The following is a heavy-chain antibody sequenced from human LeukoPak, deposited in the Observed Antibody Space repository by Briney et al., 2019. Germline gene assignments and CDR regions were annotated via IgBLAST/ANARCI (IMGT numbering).Heavy chain of an antibody. CDR1: GFTFSSYA. V-gene: IGHV3-30-3*01. Sequence: GGSLRLSCAASGFTFSSYAMHWVRQAPGKGLEWVAVTSYDGSNKYYADSVKGRFTISRDNSKNTLYLQMNSLRAEDTAVYYCARDRRWLAAFDYWGQGTLVTVSS. D-gene: IGHD2-15*01. J-gene: IGHJ4*02. CDR3: ARDRRWLAAFDY. CDR2: TSYDGSNK.